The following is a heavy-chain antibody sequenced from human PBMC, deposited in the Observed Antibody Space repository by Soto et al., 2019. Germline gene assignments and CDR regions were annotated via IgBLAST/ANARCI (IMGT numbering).Heavy chain of an antibody. CDR1: GFTFSSYA. CDR3: ARDQAAGGTISRYFQD. D-gene: IGHD6-13*01. CDR2: ISGSGGTT. Sequence: EVQLVESGGGLVQPEGSLRLSCEASGFTFSSYAMSWVRQAPGKGLEWVSGISGSGGTTYYADSVKGRLTISRDNSKNTLFLQMNSLRAEDTAVYYCARDQAAGGTISRYFQDWGQGTLVTVSS. J-gene: IGHJ1*01. V-gene: IGHV3-23*04.